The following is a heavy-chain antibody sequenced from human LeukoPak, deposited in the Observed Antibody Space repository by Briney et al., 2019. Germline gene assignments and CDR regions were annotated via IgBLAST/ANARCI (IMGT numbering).Heavy chain of an antibody. Sequence: GESLKISCKDSGGYWIGWVRQMPGKGLERMGIIYPGASDIRYSPSFQGQVTISADGSISTAYLQWSSLKASDTAMYYCARCSTCARSSGYYDAFDIWGQGTMVTVSS. V-gene: IGHV5-51*01. D-gene: IGHD3-22*01. CDR1: GGYW. CDR3: ARCSTCARSSGYYDAFDI. J-gene: IGHJ3*02. CDR2: IYPGASDI.